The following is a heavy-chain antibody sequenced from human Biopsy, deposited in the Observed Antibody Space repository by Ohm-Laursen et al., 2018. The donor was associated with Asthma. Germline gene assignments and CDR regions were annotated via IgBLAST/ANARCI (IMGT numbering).Heavy chain of an antibody. V-gene: IGHV4-31*03. J-gene: IGHJ4*02. CDR2: IYYSGST. CDR1: YGSITSGGYY. D-gene: IGHD3-22*01. Sequence: SQTLSLTCTVSYGSITSGGYYWTWIRQHPGKVLEWIGLIYYSGSTYYNPSLKSRVSISIDTSKNQFSLKLSSVTAADTAVYYSARAQYYYDSRGYYRSFDYWGQGTLVTVSS. CDR3: ARAQYYYDSRGYYRSFDY.